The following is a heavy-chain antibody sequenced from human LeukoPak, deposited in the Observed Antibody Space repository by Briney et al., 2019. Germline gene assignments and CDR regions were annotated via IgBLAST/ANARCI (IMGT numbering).Heavy chain of an antibody. D-gene: IGHD1-14*01. CDR2: ISWNSGSI. Sequence: GGSLRLSCAASGFTFDDYAMPWVRQAPGKGLEWVSGISWNSGSIGYADSVKGRFTISRDNAKSSLYLQMNSLRAEDTALYYCAKDRNNYYYYYYMDVWGKGTTVTVSS. V-gene: IGHV3-9*01. CDR1: GFTFDDYA. CDR3: AKDRNNYYYYYYMDV. J-gene: IGHJ6*03.